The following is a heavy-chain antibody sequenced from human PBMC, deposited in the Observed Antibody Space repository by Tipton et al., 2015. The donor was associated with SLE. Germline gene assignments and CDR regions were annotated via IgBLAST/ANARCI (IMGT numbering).Heavy chain of an antibody. Sequence: TLSLTCIVSDDSVSSAYYWAWIRQPPGKGLQWIACTYRTGTTYVNPSLKSRVSMSMDTSNNRFSLTMTSLTVADTAVYYCARSWSGRREFDYWGPGTLVTVSS. CDR1: DDSVSSAYY. J-gene: IGHJ4*02. D-gene: IGHD1-26*01. V-gene: IGHV4-38-2*02. CDR3: ARSWSGRREFDY. CDR2: TYRTGTT.